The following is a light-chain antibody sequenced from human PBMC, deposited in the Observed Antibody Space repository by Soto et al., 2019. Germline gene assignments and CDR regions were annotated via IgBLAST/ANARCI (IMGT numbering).Light chain of an antibody. CDR1: QSINSE. J-gene: IGKJ2*01. Sequence: EIVMTQSPATLSLSPGERAALSCRASQSINSELAWYQQKPGQPPRLLIYGASTRATGVPARFTGSESGSEFTLTISGLQSXDFAVYYCQQGHNWPLTFGQGTRLEI. CDR3: QQGHNWPLT. CDR2: GAS. V-gene: IGKV3-15*01.